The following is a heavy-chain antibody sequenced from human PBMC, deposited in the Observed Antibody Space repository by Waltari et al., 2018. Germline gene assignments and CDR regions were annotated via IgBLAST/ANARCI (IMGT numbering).Heavy chain of an antibody. D-gene: IGHD3-9*01. Sequence: QLQLQESGPGLVKPSETLSLTCTVSGGSISRESYYWGWIRQPPGKGLEWIGIISYSGSTYYNPSLKSRVTISVDTSKNQFSLKLSSVTAADTAVYYWARLSYHIVTGYGWFDPWGLGTLVTVSS. CDR2: ISYSGST. V-gene: IGHV4-39*01. J-gene: IGHJ5*02. CDR1: GGSISRESYY. CDR3: ARLSYHIVTGYGWFDP.